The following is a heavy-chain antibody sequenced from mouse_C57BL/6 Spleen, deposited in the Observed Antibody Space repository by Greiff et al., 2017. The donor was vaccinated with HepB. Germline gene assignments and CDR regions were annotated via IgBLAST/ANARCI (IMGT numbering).Heavy chain of an antibody. Sequence: VQLQQSGPVLVKPGASVKMSCKASGYTFTDYYMNWVKQSHGKSLEWIGVINPYNGGTSYNQKFKGKATLTVNKSSSTAYMELNSLTSEDSAVYYCAKPNDYGSSYGGYFDYWGQGTTLTVSS. D-gene: IGHD1-1*01. CDR2: INPYNGGT. CDR1: GYTFTDYY. J-gene: IGHJ2*01. CDR3: AKPNDYGSSYGGYFDY. V-gene: IGHV1-19*01.